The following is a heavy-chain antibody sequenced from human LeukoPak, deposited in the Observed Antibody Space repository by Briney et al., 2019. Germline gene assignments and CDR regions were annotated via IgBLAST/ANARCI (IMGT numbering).Heavy chain of an antibody. CDR2: IYYSGST. J-gene: IGHJ4*02. CDR3: ARLRSGWFGFDY. Sequence: SETLSLTCTVSGGSIGSSSYYWGWIRQPPGKGLNWIGSIYYSGSTNYNPSLKSRVTISVDTSKNQFSLKLSSVTAADTAVYYCARLRSGWFGFDYWGQGTLVTVSS. V-gene: IGHV4-39*07. CDR1: GGSIGSSSYY. D-gene: IGHD6-19*01.